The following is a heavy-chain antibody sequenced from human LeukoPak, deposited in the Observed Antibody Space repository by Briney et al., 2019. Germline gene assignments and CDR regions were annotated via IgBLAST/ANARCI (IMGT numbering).Heavy chain of an antibody. J-gene: IGHJ6*03. V-gene: IGHV3-30*18. CDR3: AKDPTFLNQLDYYYYYMDV. CDR1: GFTFSSYG. Sequence: AGGSLRLSCAASGFTFSSYGMHWVRQAPGKGLEWVAVISYDGSNKYYADSVKGRFTISRDNSKNTLYLQMNSLRAEDTAVYYCAKDPTFLNQLDYYYYYMDVWGKGTTVTVSS. D-gene: IGHD2-2*01. CDR2: ISYDGSNK.